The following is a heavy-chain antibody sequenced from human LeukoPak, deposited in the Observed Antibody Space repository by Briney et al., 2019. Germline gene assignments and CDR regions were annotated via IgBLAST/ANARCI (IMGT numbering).Heavy chain of an antibody. D-gene: IGHD2-15*01. Sequence: ASVKVSCKASGYTFTSYDINWVRQATGQGLEWMGWMDPNSGNTGYAQKFQGRVTMTRNTSISTAYMELSSLRSEDTAVYYCARDRSWSHAFDIWGQGTMVTVSS. CDR1: GYTFTSYD. J-gene: IGHJ3*02. V-gene: IGHV1-8*01. CDR3: ARDRSWSHAFDI. CDR2: MDPNSGNT.